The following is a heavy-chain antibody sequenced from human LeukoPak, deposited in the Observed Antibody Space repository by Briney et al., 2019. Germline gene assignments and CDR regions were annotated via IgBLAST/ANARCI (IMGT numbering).Heavy chain of an antibody. J-gene: IGHJ4*02. V-gene: IGHV3-21*04. Sequence: GGSLRLSCAASGFTFSSYSMNWVRQAPGKGLEWVSSISSSSSYIYYADSVKGRFTISRDNSKNTLYLQMNSLRAEDTAVYYCAKGYGDYNPGYFDYWGQGTLVTVSS. D-gene: IGHD4-17*01. CDR2: ISSSSSYI. CDR3: AKGYGDYNPGYFDY. CDR1: GFTFSSYS.